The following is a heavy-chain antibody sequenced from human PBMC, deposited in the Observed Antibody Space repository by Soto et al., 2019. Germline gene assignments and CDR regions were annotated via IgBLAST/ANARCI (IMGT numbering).Heavy chain of an antibody. V-gene: IGHV1-69*12. J-gene: IGHJ4*02. CDR1: GGSFSTYV. CDR2: ILPISGTS. CDR3: ASLESPPEVDY. Sequence: VQLVQSGAEVRKPGSSVKVSCKASGGSFSTYVISWVRQAPGQGLEWMGGILPISGTSNHAQKFQGRVTITADESTNTAYMELSGLRSEDTAVYYCASLESPPEVDYWGQGTRVTVSS.